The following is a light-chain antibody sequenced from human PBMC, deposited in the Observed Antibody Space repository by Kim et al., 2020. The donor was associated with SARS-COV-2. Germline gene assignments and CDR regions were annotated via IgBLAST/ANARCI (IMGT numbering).Light chain of an antibody. Sequence: APGKTARSTCGGKNIGSKSVHWYQQKPGQAPVLVIYSDTDRPSGIPERVSGSNSGNTATLTISRVEAGDEADYSCQVWDSSSDHPVFGGGTQLTVL. J-gene: IGLJ3*02. CDR1: NIGSKS. CDR3: QVWDSSSDHPV. V-gene: IGLV3-21*04. CDR2: SDT.